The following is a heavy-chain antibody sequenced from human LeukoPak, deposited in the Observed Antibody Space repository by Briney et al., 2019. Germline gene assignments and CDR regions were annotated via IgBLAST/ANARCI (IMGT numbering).Heavy chain of an antibody. CDR2: IKEDGSAK. Sequence: PGGSLRLPCAASGFIFSSYWMNWVRQAPGKGLEWVANIKEDGSAKYYVDSVKGRFTISRDNAKNSLYLQMNSLRAEDTAVYYCVMDMDVWGQGTTVTVSS. J-gene: IGHJ6*02. V-gene: IGHV3-7*05. CDR1: GFIFSSYW. CDR3: VMDMDV.